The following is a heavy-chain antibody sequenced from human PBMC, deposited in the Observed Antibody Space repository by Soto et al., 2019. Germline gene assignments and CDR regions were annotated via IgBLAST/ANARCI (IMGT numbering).Heavy chain of an antibody. CDR2: ISPYNSDT. D-gene: IGHD3-16*01. CDR1: GYAFKSYI. Sequence: QIQLVQSGAEVKKPGASVKVSCKASGYAFKSYIVTWVRQAPGQGLEWMGWISPYNSDTTYAHKFQGRVPMTIDTPTTTAHMELRSLTSDDTAVYYCARGGAHLYGLDVWGQGTTVTVSS. J-gene: IGHJ6*02. V-gene: IGHV1-18*01. CDR3: ARGGAHLYGLDV.